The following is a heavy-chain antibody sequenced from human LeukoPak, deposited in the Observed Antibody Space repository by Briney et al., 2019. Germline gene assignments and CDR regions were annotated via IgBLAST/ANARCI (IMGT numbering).Heavy chain of an antibody. CDR2: IYYSGSH. V-gene: IGHV4-59*12. D-gene: IGHD4-17*01. Sequence: PSETLSLTCTLSGGFISSYYWSWIRQPPGKGLEWIGYIYYSGSHNYNPSLKSRVTISVDTSKNQFSLKMSSVTAADTAVYYCARGPLESTVTTRAQYFQQWGQGTLVTVSS. CDR1: GGFISSYY. J-gene: IGHJ1*01. CDR3: ARGPLESTVTTRAQYFQQ.